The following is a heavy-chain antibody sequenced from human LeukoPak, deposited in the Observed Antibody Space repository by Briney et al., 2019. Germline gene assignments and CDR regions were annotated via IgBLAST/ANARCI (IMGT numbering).Heavy chain of an antibody. D-gene: IGHD4-11*01. CDR2: MDPSSGNT. Sequence: ASVKVSCKASGYTFTSYDINWVRQATGQGPEWMGWMDPSSGNTGYAQRFQGRVTMTRDTSISTAYMELSSLRSEDTAVYYCARGGGLGDYSASKLRYYYYYMDVWGKGTTVTVSS. CDR3: ARGGGLGDYSASKLRYYYYYMDV. J-gene: IGHJ6*03. CDR1: GYTFTSYD. V-gene: IGHV1-8*01.